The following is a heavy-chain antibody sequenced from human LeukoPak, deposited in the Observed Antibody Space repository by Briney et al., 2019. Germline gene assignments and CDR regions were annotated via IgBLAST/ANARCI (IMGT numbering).Heavy chain of an antibody. CDR2: IRYDGSNK. CDR1: GFTFSSYG. CDR3: ARHLNYYLDY. V-gene: IGHV3-30*02. J-gene: IGHJ4*02. Sequence: GGSLRLSCAASGFTFSSYGMHWVRQAPGKGLEWVAFIRYDGSNKYYADSVKGRFTISRDNSKNTLYLQMNSLRAEDTAAYYCARHLNYYLDYWGQGTLVTVSS. D-gene: IGHD3-10*01.